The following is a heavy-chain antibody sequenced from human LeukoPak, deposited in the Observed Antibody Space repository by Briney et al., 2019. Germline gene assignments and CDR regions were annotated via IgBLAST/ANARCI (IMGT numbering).Heavy chain of an antibody. CDR1: GYTFSTYG. V-gene: IGHV1-18*01. J-gene: IGHJ3*02. CDR3: ATVSGSYYGHAFDI. D-gene: IGHD1-26*01. CDR2: ISGYNGNT. Sequence: ASVKVSCKASGYTFSTYGITWVRQAPGQGLEWMGWISGYNGNTNYAQKFQGRVTMTRDTSISTAYMELSRLRSDDTAVYYCATVSGSYYGHAFDIWGQGTMVTVSS.